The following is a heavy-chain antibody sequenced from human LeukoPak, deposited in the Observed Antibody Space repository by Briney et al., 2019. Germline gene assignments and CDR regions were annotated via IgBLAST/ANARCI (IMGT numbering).Heavy chain of an antibody. D-gene: IGHD2-2*01. J-gene: IGHJ4*02. CDR1: GYSFTSNA. Sequence: ASVKVSRKGSGYSFTSNAMDWVRQPPAQGLEWVGWINAGNGNTKYSQKFQGRVTSNRDTSASTAYMELSSLRSEDTAVYYCARGGDIVVVPAATLAYWGQGTLVTVSS. CDR2: INAGNGNT. V-gene: IGHV1-3*01. CDR3: ARGGDIVVVPAATLAY.